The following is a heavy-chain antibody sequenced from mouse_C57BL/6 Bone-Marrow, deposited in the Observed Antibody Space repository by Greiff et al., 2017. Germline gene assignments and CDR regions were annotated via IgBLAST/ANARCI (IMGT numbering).Heavy chain of an antibody. J-gene: IGHJ4*01. CDR1: GYTFTSYW. CDR2: INPSSGYT. CDR3: ASSNYGYYAMDY. D-gene: IGHD2-5*01. V-gene: IGHV1-7*01. Sequence: VKVVESGAELAKPGASVKLSCKASGYTFTSYWMHWVKQRPGQGLEWIGYINPSSGYTKYNQKFKDKATLTADKSSSTAYMQLSSLTYEDSAVYYCASSNYGYYAMDYWGQGTSVTVSS.